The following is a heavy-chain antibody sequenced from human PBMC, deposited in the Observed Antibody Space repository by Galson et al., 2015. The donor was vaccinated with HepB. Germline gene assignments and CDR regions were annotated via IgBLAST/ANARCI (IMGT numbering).Heavy chain of an antibody. J-gene: IGHJ4*02. CDR3: AKRDSGIVVGSFDY. D-gene: IGHD2-15*01. Sequence: SLRLSCATSGFTFRIYAMSWVRQAPGKGLEWVSAISGSGDNTFYADSVKGRFTISRDNSKNTVFLQMNSLRAEDTAVYYCAKRDSGIVVGSFDYWGQGTLVTVSS. V-gene: IGHV3-23*01. CDR1: GFTFRIYA. CDR2: ISGSGDNT.